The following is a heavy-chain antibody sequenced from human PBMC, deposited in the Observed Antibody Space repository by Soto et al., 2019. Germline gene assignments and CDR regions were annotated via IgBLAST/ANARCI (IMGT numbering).Heavy chain of an antibody. D-gene: IGHD2-8*02. CDR3: ARDKITGLFDY. CDR1: GGSFSGYY. V-gene: IGHV4-34*01. CDR2: INHSGST. Sequence: QVQLQQWGAGLLKPSETLSLTCAVYGGSFSGYYWTWIRQPPGTGLEWSGEINHSGSTNYNPSLKYRVTISVDTSKNQFSLKLTSVTAADTAVYYCARDKITGLFDYWGQGTLVTVSS. J-gene: IGHJ4*02.